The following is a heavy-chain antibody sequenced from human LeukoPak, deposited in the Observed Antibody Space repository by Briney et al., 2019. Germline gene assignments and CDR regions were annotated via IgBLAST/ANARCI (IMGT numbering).Heavy chain of an antibody. Sequence: ASVKVSCKASGYTFTSCAMNWVRQAPGQGLEWMGWINTNTGNPTYAQGFTGRFVFSLDTSVSTAYLQISSLKAEDTAVYYCARERRSTVTTYFGYWGQGTLVTVSS. CDR2: INTNTGNP. CDR1: GYTFTSCA. CDR3: ARERRSTVTTYFGY. J-gene: IGHJ4*02. V-gene: IGHV7-4-1*02. D-gene: IGHD4-17*01.